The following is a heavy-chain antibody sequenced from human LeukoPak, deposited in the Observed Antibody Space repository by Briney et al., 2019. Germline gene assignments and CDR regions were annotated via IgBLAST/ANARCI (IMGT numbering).Heavy chain of an antibody. D-gene: IGHD6-19*01. Sequence: PGGSLRLSCAASGFTFSSYAMHWVRQAPGKGLEYVSAISSNGGSTYYANSVKGRFTISRDNSKNTLYLQMGSLRAEDMAVYYCAKDPRTGAVSGIFYFDYWGQGTLLTVSS. J-gene: IGHJ4*02. CDR3: AKDPRTGAVSGIFYFDY. V-gene: IGHV3-64*01. CDR1: GFTFSSYA. CDR2: ISSNGGST.